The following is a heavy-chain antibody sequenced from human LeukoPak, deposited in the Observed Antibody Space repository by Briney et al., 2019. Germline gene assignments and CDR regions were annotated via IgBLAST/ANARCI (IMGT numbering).Heavy chain of an antibody. Sequence: GGSLRLSCAASGFTFSTYTMYWVRHPPGKGLEWVSIIGSSGGGIHYADSVKGRFTISRDNSKNALYLQMNSLRVEDTAVYYCAIDPNWGTHSWGQGTTVTVSS. D-gene: IGHD7-27*01. CDR3: AIDPNWGTHS. J-gene: IGHJ6*02. CDR1: GFTFSTYT. V-gene: IGHV3-23*01. CDR2: IGSSGGGI.